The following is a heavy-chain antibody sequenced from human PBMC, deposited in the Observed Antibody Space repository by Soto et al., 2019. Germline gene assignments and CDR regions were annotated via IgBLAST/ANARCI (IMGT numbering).Heavy chain of an antibody. V-gene: IGHV1-2*04. D-gene: IGHD2-8*01. CDR1: GYSFTDYH. Sequence: APVKVSCKASGYSFTDYHIHWVRQAPGQGLEWLGRINPKSGGTSTAQKFQGWVTMTRDRSISTVYMELTRLRSDDTAVYFCARGHSTDCSNGVCSFFYNHEMDVWGQGTTVTVS. J-gene: IGHJ6*02. CDR2: INPKSGGT. CDR3: ARGHSTDCSNGVCSFFYNHEMDV.